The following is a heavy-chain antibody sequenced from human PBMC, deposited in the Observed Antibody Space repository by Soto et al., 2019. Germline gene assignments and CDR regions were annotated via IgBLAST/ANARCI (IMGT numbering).Heavy chain of an antibody. J-gene: IGHJ6*02. Sequence: PSETLSLTCSVFGGSMSPYYWSWIRQSPGKGLEWIANIYYRGNTSYNPSLESRVTISIDTSKNQFSLKLSSVTAADTAVYYCAIGTERGSYYGMDVWGQGTTVTVSS. CDR1: GGSMSPYY. D-gene: IGHD3-10*01. CDR2: IYYRGNT. CDR3: AIGTERGSYYGMDV. V-gene: IGHV4-59*01.